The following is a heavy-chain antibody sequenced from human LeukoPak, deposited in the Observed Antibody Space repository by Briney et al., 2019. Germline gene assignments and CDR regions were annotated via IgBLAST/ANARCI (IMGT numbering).Heavy chain of an antibody. J-gene: IGHJ6*02. CDR1: GFTFSDYH. CDR3: ARHDVGSYYYGMDV. V-gene: IGHV3-11*01. Sequence: PAGSLRLSCAASGFTFSDYHMSWIRQAPGKGLEWVSYINSRGNVLYYTDSVKGRFTISRDSAKNSLYLQMNGLRGEDTAVYYCARHDVGSYYYGMDVWGQGTTVIVSS. D-gene: IGHD1-1*01. CDR2: INSRGNVL.